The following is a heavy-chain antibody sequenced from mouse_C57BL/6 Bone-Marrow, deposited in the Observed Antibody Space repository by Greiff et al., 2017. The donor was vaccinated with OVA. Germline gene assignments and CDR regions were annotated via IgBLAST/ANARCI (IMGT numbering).Heavy chain of an antibody. CDR1: GFNIKDYY. V-gene: IGHV14-1*01. Sequence: VQLQQSGAELVRPGASVKLSCTASGFNIKDYYMHWVKQRPEQGLEWIGRIDPEDGDTEYAPKFQGKATMPADTSSNTAYLQLSSLTSEDTAVYYCTSITTVVARSWGQGTLVTVSA. CDR2: IDPEDGDT. J-gene: IGHJ3*01. CDR3: TSITTVVARS. D-gene: IGHD1-1*01.